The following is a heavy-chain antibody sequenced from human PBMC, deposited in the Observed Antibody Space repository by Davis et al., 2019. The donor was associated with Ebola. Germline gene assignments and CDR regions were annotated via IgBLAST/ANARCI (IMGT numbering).Heavy chain of an antibody. CDR3: ARDRSGGAFDI. CDR1: GFTFSSYA. J-gene: IGHJ3*02. Sequence: PGGSLRLSCAASGFTFSSYAMHWVRQAPGKGLEWVAVISYDGSNKYYADSVKGRFTISRDNSKNTLYLQMNGLRDEDTAVYYCARDRSGGAFDIWGQGTMVTVSS. V-gene: IGHV3-30-3*01. D-gene: IGHD1-26*01. CDR2: ISYDGSNK.